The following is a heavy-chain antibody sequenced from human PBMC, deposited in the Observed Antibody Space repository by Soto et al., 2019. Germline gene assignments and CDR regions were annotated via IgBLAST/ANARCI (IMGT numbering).Heavy chain of an antibody. D-gene: IGHD6-6*01. Sequence: QVQLVQSGAEVKKPGSSVKVSCKASGGTFSSYAISWVRQAPGQGLEWMGGIIPIFGTANYSQKFQGRVTINADESTSTAYMELSSLRSEDTAVYYCATWVYSSSEPNNWFDPWGQGTLVTVSS. V-gene: IGHV1-69*01. J-gene: IGHJ5*02. CDR3: ATWVYSSSEPNNWFDP. CDR1: GGTFSSYA. CDR2: IIPIFGTA.